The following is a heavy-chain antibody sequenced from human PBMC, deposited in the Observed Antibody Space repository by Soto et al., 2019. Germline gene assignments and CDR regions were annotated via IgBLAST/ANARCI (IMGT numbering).Heavy chain of an antibody. J-gene: IGHJ3*02. Sequence: GASVKVSCKASGYTFTSYYMHWVRQAPGQGLEWMGIINPSGGSTSYAQKFQGRVTMTRDTSTSTVYMELSSLRSEDTAVYYCARDSPSAYDSSGYYGPYDALDIWGQGTMVTVSS. CDR2: INPSGGST. D-gene: IGHD3-22*01. CDR1: GYTFTSYY. CDR3: ARDSPSAYDSSGYYGPYDALDI. V-gene: IGHV1-46*01.